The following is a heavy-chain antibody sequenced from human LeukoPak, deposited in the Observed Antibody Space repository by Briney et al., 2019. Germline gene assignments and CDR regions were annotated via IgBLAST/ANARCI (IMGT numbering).Heavy chain of an antibody. D-gene: IGHD2-15*01. V-gene: IGHV4-34*01. CDR3: ARAGYCSGGSCYSRRGPFYY. CDR1: GGSFSGYY. J-gene: IGHJ4*02. CDR2: INHSGST. Sequence: SETLSLTCAVYGGSFSGYYWSWIRQPPGKGLERIGEINHSGSTNYNPSLKSLVTISVDTSKNQFSLKLSSVTAADTAVYYCARAGYCSGGSCYSRRGPFYYWGQGTLVTVSS.